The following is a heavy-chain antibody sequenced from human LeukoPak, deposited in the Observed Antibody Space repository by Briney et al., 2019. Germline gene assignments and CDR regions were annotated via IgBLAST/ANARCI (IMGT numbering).Heavy chain of an antibody. Sequence: ASVKVSCKASGYTFSSHGISWVRQAPGQGLEWVGWISAYNGNTDYAQRFQDRVTVTTDTSTSTAYLHLRSLRSDDTAVYYCTRDTGYPNWFDPWGQGTLVTVSS. V-gene: IGHV1-18*01. CDR2: ISAYNGNT. J-gene: IGHJ5*02. CDR3: TRDTGYPNWFDP. D-gene: IGHD3-9*01. CDR1: GYTFSSHG.